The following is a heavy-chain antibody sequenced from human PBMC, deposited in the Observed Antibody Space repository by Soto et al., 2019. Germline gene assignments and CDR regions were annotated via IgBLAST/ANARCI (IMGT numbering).Heavy chain of an antibody. Sequence: EVQLVESGGGLVQPGGSLRLSCAASGFTFSSYSMNWVRQAPGKGLEWVSYISSSSTIYYADSVKGRFIISRDNAKNSLYLQMNSLRDEDTAVYYCARDRHDSSGYYAHFDYWGQGTLVTVSS. V-gene: IGHV3-48*02. CDR1: GFTFSSYS. CDR2: ISSSSTI. D-gene: IGHD3-22*01. J-gene: IGHJ4*02. CDR3: ARDRHDSSGYYAHFDY.